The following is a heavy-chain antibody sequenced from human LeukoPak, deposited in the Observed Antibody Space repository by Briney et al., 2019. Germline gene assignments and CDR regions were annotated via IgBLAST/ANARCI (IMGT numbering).Heavy chain of an antibody. CDR2: IDWDGDK. D-gene: IGHD2-2*01. V-gene: IGHV2-70*11. Sequence: SGPALVKPTQTLTLTCSFSGFSLSTSGMCVSWIRQPPGKALEWLARIDWDGDKYYSTSLKTRLTISKGASKNQVVLTMTNMDPVDTATYYCARIYRYCSTTSCYVPDYWGQGTLVTVSS. J-gene: IGHJ4*02. CDR3: ARIYRYCSTTSCYVPDY. CDR1: GFSLSTSGMC.